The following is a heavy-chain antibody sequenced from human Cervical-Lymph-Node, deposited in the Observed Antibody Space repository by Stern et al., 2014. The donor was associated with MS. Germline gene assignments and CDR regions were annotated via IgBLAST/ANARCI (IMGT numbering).Heavy chain of an antibody. CDR2: IYYSGNT. Sequence: VQLEESGPGLVKPSQTLSLTCTVSGGSISNGGYYWSWIRQHPGKGLEWIGFIYYSGNTYYNPSLKSRVSISVDTSKNQFSLKLSSMTAADTAVYYCAREGLVSSRLDYWGQGTLVTVSS. J-gene: IGHJ4*02. V-gene: IGHV4-31*03. CDR1: GGSISNGGYY. CDR3: AREGLVSSRLDY. D-gene: IGHD6-6*01.